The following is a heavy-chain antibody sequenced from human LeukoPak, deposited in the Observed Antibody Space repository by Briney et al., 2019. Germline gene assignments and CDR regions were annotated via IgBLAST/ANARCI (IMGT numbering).Heavy chain of an antibody. V-gene: IGHV4-59*12. Sequence: SETLSLTCTVSGGSISSYYWSWIRQPPGKGLEWIGYIYYSGSTNYNPSLKSRVTISVDKSKNQFSLKLSSVTAADTAVYYCARGYYYGSGMAFDIWGQGTMVTVSS. CDR3: ARGYYYGSGMAFDI. D-gene: IGHD3-10*01. CDR2: IYYSGST. J-gene: IGHJ3*02. CDR1: GGSISSYY.